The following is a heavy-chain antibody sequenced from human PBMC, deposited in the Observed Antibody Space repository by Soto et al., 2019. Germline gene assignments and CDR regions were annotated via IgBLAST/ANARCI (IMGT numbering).Heavy chain of an antibody. CDR3: ARGGDSSGSWPRY. D-gene: IGHD3-22*01. CDR2: VSSSSSYI. J-gene: IGHJ4*02. V-gene: IGHV3-21*01. Sequence: LRLSCAACGFTFGSYSMNWVRQAPGKGLEWVSAVSSSSSYIYYADSLTGRFTISRDNAKNSLYLQMNSLRVEDTAVYYCARGGDSSGSWPRYWGQGTLVTVSS. CDR1: GFTFGSYS.